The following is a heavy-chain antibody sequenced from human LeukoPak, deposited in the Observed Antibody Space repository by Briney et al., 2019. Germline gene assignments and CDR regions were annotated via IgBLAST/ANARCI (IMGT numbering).Heavy chain of an antibody. CDR3: AKNLTRKAFDV. J-gene: IGHJ3*01. D-gene: IGHD1-14*01. CDR1: GHSISSHNY. CDR2: IYHSGST. V-gene: IGHV4-38-2*01. Sequence: PSETLSLTCSLSGHSISSHNYWAWIRQPPGKGLEWIGTIYHSGSTYYNPSLKSRVTLSVDTSKNEFSLNLKSVTAADTAMYYCAKNLTRKAFDVWGHGTMVIVSA.